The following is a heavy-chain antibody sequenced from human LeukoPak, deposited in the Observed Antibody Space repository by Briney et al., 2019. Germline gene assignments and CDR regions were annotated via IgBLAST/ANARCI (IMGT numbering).Heavy chain of an antibody. CDR2: ISRSSRHV. D-gene: IGHD1-1*01. CDR3: ARDFMGMGGTTAYLHH. J-gene: IGHJ1*01. CDR1: GFTFSDYS. Sequence: GGSLRLSCAASGFTFSDYSMNWVRQAPGKGLEWVSSISRSSRHVYYGGSVKGRFTISRDNAKNSLFLQMNSLRAEDMAVYYRARDFMGMGGTTAYLHHWGQGTLVTVSS. V-gene: IGHV3-21*01.